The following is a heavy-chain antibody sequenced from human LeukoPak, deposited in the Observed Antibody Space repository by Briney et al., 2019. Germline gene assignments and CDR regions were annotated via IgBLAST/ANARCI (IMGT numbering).Heavy chain of an antibody. Sequence: VASVKVSCKAFGYTFTGYYIHWVRQAPGQGLEWMGWINPNSGGTKYAQKFQGRVTMTRDTSISTAYMEVSRLRSDDTAVYYRARDLAAVGAYRDYWGQGTLVIVSS. CDR3: ARDLAAVGAYRDY. J-gene: IGHJ4*02. D-gene: IGHD1-26*01. CDR1: GYTFTGYY. V-gene: IGHV1-2*02. CDR2: INPNSGGT.